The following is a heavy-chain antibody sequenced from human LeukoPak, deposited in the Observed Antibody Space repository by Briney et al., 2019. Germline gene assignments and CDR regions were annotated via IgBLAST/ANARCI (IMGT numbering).Heavy chain of an antibody. D-gene: IGHD1-26*01. CDR1: GGSISSHY. Sequence: SETLSLTCTVSGGSISSHYWSWIRQPPGRGLEWIGYVFNSGTTDQNPSLKGRVTISLDASKNHASLRLTSVTAADTAVYYCARRFRVGDIHVDAFDMWGQGTMVTVSS. V-gene: IGHV4-59*11. CDR2: VFNSGTT. J-gene: IGHJ3*02. CDR3: ARRFRVGDIHVDAFDM.